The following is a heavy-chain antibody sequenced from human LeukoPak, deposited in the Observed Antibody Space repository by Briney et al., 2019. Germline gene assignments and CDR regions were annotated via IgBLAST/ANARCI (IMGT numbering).Heavy chain of an antibody. V-gene: IGHV4-59*01. Sequence: SETLSLTCTVSGGSITSYYWSWIRQPPGKGLEYIGYIYYSGSSNYNPSLKGRVTISVDTSKNQFSLKLNSVTAADTAVCYCASILYGANGFDFWGQGILVTVSS. CDR3: ASILYGANGFDF. D-gene: IGHD4/OR15-4a*01. CDR1: GGSITSYY. CDR2: IYYSGSS. J-gene: IGHJ4*02.